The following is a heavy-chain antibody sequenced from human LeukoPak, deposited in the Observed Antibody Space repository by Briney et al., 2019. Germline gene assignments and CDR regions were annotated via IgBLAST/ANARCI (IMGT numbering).Heavy chain of an antibody. CDR2: TYPAGNT. V-gene: IGHV3-66*01. CDR1: GFTVSSDY. J-gene: IGHJ5*02. Sequence: PGGSLTVSCAPSGFTVSSDYMTWVRQAPGKGLEWVSVTYPAGNTFYADSVKGRFTISRDNSKNTLFLQMNSLRAEDTAVYYCARDPYGSTSSWGQGTLVTVSS. CDR3: ARDPYGSTSS. D-gene: IGHD2-2*01.